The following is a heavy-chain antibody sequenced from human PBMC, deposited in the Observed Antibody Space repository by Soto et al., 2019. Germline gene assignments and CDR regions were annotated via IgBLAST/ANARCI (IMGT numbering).Heavy chain of an antibody. CDR3: ARRYCSGGSCYFSYYYMDV. D-gene: IGHD2-15*01. CDR1: GFTFSSYG. J-gene: IGHJ6*03. CDR2: IWYDGSNK. V-gene: IGHV3-33*01. Sequence: PGGSLRLSCAASGFTFSSYGMHWVRQAPGKGLEWVAVIWYDGSNKYYADSVKGRFTISRDNSKNTLYLQMNSLRAEDTAVYYCARRYCSGGSCYFSYYYMDVWGKGTTVTV.